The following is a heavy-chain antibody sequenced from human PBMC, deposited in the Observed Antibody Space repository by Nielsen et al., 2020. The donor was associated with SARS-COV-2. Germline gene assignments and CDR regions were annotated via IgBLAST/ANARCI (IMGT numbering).Heavy chain of an antibody. CDR1: GFTFSSYW. V-gene: IGHV3-23*01. D-gene: IGHD6-19*01. J-gene: IGHJ4*02. CDR3: ANMASGWYYFDY. CDR2: ISGSGGST. Sequence: GESLKISCAASGFTFSSYWMSWVRQAPGKGLEWVSAISGSGGSTYYADSVKGRFTISRDNSKNTLYLQMNSLRAEDTAVYYCANMASGWYYFDYWGQGTLVTVSS.